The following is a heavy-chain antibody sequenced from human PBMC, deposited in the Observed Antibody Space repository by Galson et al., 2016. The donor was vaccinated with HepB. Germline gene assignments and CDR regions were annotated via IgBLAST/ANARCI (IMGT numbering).Heavy chain of an antibody. CDR3: ARVGYCSGAGCRGRDWFDP. D-gene: IGHD2-15*01. Sequence: SLRLSCAASEFSFTDYWMTWVRQAPGKGLECLANINLDGGEKNYVDSVKGRFTISRDNAKNSVYLQINSLRAEDTALYHCARVGYCSGAGCRGRDWFDPWGQGIPVTVSS. CDR2: INLDGGEK. CDR1: EFSFTDYW. V-gene: IGHV3-7*01. J-gene: IGHJ5*02.